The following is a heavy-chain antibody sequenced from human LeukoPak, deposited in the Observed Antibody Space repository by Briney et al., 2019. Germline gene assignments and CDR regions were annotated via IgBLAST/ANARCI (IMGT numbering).Heavy chain of an antibody. Sequence: ASVKVSCKASGYTFTGYYMHWVRQAPGQGLEWMGWINPNSGGTNYAQKFQGRVTMTRDTSISAAYMELSRLRSDDTAVYYCASEYSSGQGFDPWGQGTLVTVSS. D-gene: IGHD6-19*01. CDR1: GYTFTGYY. J-gene: IGHJ5*02. CDR2: INPNSGGT. CDR3: ASEYSSGQGFDP. V-gene: IGHV1-2*02.